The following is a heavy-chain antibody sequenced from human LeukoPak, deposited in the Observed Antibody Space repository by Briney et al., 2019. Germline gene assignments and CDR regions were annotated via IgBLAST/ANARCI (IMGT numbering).Heavy chain of an antibody. V-gene: IGHV1-2*02. D-gene: IGHD3-9*01. Sequence: ASVKVSCKTSGYTFNGYYTHWVRQAPGQGLEWMGWINPNSGDTNYAQKFQGRVTMTSDTSISTAYMELRRLRSDDTAVYYCARPAYYDILTDDPSNNWFDPWGQGTLVTVSS. CDR2: INPNSGDT. CDR1: GYTFNGYY. J-gene: IGHJ5*02. CDR3: ARPAYYDILTDDPSNNWFDP.